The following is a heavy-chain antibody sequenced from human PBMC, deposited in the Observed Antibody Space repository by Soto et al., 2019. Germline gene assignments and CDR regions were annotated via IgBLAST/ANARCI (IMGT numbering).Heavy chain of an antibody. D-gene: IGHD6-13*01. V-gene: IGHV4-34*01. CDR1: GGTVTIYD. CDR2: IYHSGRT. J-gene: IGHJ4*02. Sequence: KPSESLSLTCAMSGGTVTIYDCSWFRQPPGKGLEWIGEIYHSGRTNYNPSLKSRVTISVDKSKKQFSLKLSSVTAADTAVYYCARNRGSSDFDSWGPGTLVTVSS. CDR3: ARNRGSSDFDS.